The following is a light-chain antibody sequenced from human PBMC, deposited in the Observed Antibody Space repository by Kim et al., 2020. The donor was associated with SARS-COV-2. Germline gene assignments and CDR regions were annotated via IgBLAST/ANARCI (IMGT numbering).Light chain of an antibody. J-gene: IGLJ1*01. Sequence: GQKVTFSSSGSSANISNNYVSWYQQLQGAGAKLLSYDSNKRPSGNPARFAGSKSGTSATLGITGLQTGDEADYDCGSWDSSLTTYVCGPGTKVTVL. CDR2: DSN. CDR3: GSWDSSLTTYV. CDR1: SANISNNY. V-gene: IGLV1-51*01.